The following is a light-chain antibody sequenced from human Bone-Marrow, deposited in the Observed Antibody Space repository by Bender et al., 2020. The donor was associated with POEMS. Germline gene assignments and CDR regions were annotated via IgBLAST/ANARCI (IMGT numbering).Light chain of an antibody. Sequence: QSALTQPASVSGSPGQSITISCTGTSTNVGSYNFVSWYQQHPGKAPKLMIYDVSNRPSGVSDRFSGSKSGNTASLTISGLQAEDEADYFCCSYAGGITHVLFGGGTKLTVL. CDR3: CSYAGGITHVL. V-gene: IGLV2-23*02. J-gene: IGLJ2*01. CDR2: DVS. CDR1: STNVGSYNF.